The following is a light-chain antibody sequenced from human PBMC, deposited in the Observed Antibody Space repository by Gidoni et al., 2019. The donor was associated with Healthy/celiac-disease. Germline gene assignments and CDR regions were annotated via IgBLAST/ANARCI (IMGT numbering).Light chain of an antibody. CDR1: QSVSSSY. CDR2: GAS. CDR3: QQYGSSPWT. J-gene: IGKJ1*01. V-gene: IGKV3-20*01. Sequence: EIVLTQSPGTLSLSPAERATLSSKASQSVSSSYLAWYQQNPGQAPRLLISGASSRATGIPDFTLTISRLEAEYFAVYYCQQYGSSPWTFGQGTKVEIK.